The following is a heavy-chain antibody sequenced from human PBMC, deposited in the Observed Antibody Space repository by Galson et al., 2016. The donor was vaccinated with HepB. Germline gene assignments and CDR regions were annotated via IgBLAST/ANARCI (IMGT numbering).Heavy chain of an antibody. Sequence: QSGAEVKKPGESLKISCKGSGYSFTRYRIGWVRQMPGKGLEWMGIIYPGDSDTRYSPSFQGQVTISADKSIRTAYLQWSSLKASDTAMYYCARQAAADTGAFDIWGQGTLVTGSS. CDR2: IYPGDSDT. D-gene: IGHD6-13*01. J-gene: IGHJ3*02. CDR1: GYSFTRYR. CDR3: ARQAAADTGAFDI. V-gene: IGHV5-51*01.